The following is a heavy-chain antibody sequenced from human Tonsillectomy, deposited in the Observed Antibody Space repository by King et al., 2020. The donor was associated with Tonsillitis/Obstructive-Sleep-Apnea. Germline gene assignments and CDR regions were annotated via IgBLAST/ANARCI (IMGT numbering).Heavy chain of an antibody. Sequence: VQLVESGAEVKKSGASVKVSCKASGYTFTNYGISWVRQAPGQGLEWMGWISAYNGNTNYAQKFQGRVTMTTDTSTSTAYMDLRSLRSDDTAVYYCARDLGPTETSFDPWGQGTLVTVSS. CDR2: ISAYNGNT. D-gene: IGHD3-16*01. CDR3: ARDLGPTETSFDP. J-gene: IGHJ5*02. V-gene: IGHV1-18*01. CDR1: GYTFTNYG.